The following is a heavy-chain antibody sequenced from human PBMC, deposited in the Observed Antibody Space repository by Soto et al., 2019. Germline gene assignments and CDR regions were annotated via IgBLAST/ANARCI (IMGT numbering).Heavy chain of an antibody. CDR2: ISSNGGST. CDR3: VKEGIVYAIRYFDY. V-gene: IGHV3-64D*06. Sequence: PXWCLKGTSAACRFSLSSSAMHWVRQAPGKGLEYVSAISSNGGSTYYADSVKGRFTISRDNSKNTLYLQMRSLRAEDTAVYYCVKEGIVYAIRYFDYWGPGTLVTVPS. D-gene: IGHD2-8*01. J-gene: IGHJ4*02. CDR1: RFSLSSSA.